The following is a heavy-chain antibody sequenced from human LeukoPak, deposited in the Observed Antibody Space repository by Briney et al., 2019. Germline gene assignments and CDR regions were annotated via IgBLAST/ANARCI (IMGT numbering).Heavy chain of an antibody. CDR2: IHHSGGT. CDR3: ATRWVLTGEPY. V-gene: IGHV4-59*12. J-gene: IGHJ4*02. Sequence: SETLSLTCTVSGDSITTYYWGWIRQPPGQGLEWIGEIHHSGGTNYNVSLKSRVTISLDKSKNQFSLDLTSMTAADTAVYYCATRWVLTGEPYWGQGTLVTVSS. CDR1: GDSITTYY. D-gene: IGHD7-27*01.